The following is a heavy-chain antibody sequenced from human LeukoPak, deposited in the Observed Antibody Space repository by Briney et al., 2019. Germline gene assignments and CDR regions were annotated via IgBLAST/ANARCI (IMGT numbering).Heavy chain of an antibody. V-gene: IGHV6-1*01. CDR3: ARGPSYFQH. CDR2: TYYRSKWYK. Sequence: SQALSLTCAISGDSVSTNGAAAWNWFRQSPSRGLEWLGRTYYRSKWYKYYAVSVKGRITINPDTSKNQFSLQLNSVTPEDTAVYYCARGPSYFQHWGQGTLVTVSS. J-gene: IGHJ1*01. CDR1: GDSVSTNGAA.